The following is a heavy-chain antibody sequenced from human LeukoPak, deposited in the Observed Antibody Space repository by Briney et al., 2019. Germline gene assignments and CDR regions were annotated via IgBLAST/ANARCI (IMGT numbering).Heavy chain of an antibody. CDR1: GYTFTSYG. Sequence: GASVKVSCKASGYTFTSYGISWVRQAPGQGLEWMGWISAYNGNTNYAQKLQGRVTMTTDTSTSTAYMELRSLRSDDTAVYYCAREKVPHLEWLLYRYFDWYFDLWGRGTLVTVSS. V-gene: IGHV1-18*01. J-gene: IGHJ2*01. D-gene: IGHD3-3*01. CDR2: ISAYNGNT. CDR3: AREKVPHLEWLLYRYFDWYFDL.